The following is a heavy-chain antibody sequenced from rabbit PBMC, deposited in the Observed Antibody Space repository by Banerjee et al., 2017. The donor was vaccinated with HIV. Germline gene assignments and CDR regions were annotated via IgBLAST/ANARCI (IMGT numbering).Heavy chain of an antibody. V-gene: IGHV1S45*01. CDR1: GFSFSSSYW. J-gene: IGHJ6*01. Sequence: QQQLEESGGDLVKPGASLTLTCTASGFSFSSSYWICWVRQAPGKGLEWIACISTGSSGSTYYASWAKGRFTISKTSSTTVDLKMTSLTAADTASYFCARDDDGGIYRYDLWGPGTLVTVS. CDR2: ISTGSSGST. D-gene: IGHD6-1*01. CDR3: ARDDDGGIYRYDL.